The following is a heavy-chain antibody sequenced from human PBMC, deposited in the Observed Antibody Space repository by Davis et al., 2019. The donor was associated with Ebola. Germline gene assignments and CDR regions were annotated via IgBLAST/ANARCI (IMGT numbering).Heavy chain of an antibody. V-gene: IGHV3-15*01. Sequence: GESLKISCAASGFTFSNAWMSWVRQAPGKGLEWVGRIKSKTDGGTTDYAAPVKGRFTISRDDSKNTLYLQMNSLKTEDTAVYYCTTVLRFLEWVFDYWGQGTLVTVSS. J-gene: IGHJ4*02. CDR2: IKSKTDGGTT. CDR1: GFTFSNAW. CDR3: TTVLRFLEWVFDY. D-gene: IGHD3-3*01.